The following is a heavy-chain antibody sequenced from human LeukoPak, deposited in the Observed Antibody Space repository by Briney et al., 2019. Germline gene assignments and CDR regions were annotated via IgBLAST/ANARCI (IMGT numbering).Heavy chain of an antibody. Sequence: GGSLRLSCAAAGFTFSSYSMNWVRQAPGKGLKWVSSISSSSSYIYYADSVKGRFTISRDKDKTSLYLQMNSLRAEDTAVYYCARCLYYYDSSGYPYYYGMDVWGQGTTVTVSS. V-gene: IGHV3-21*01. CDR3: ARCLYYYDSSGYPYYYGMDV. CDR2: ISSSSSYI. J-gene: IGHJ6*02. D-gene: IGHD3-22*01. CDR1: GFTFSSYS.